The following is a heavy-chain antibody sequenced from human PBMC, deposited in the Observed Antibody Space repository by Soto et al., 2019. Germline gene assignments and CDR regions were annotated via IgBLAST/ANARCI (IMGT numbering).Heavy chain of an antibody. CDR3: AKDTLRYYDWSPFDY. CDR1: GFTFSSYG. Sequence: PGGSLILSCAASGFTFSSYGMHWGLQAPGKGLEWVAVISYDGSNKYYADSVKGRFTISRDNSKNTLYLQMNSLRAEDTAVYYCAKDTLRYYDWSPFDYWGQGTLVSVSS. V-gene: IGHV3-30*18. CDR2: ISYDGSNK. J-gene: IGHJ4*02. D-gene: IGHD3-9*01.